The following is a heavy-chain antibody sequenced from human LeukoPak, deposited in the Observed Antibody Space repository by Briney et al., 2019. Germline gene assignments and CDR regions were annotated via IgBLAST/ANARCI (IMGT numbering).Heavy chain of an antibody. D-gene: IGHD3-22*01. Sequence: ASVKVSCKASGYTFTGYYMHWVRQAPGQGLEWMGWINPNSGGTNYAQKFQGWVTMTRDTSISTAYMELSRLRSDDTAVYYCARGGSYYYDSSGTPMDVWGQGTTVTVSS. CDR3: ARGGSYYYDSSGTPMDV. V-gene: IGHV1-2*04. J-gene: IGHJ6*02. CDR2: INPNSGGT. CDR1: GYTFTGYY.